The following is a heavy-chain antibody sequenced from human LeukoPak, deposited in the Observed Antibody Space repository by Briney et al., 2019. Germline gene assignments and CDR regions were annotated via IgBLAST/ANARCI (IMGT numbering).Heavy chain of an antibody. CDR2: INHSGST. J-gene: IGHJ5*02. CDR1: GGSFSGYY. Sequence: SETLSLTCAVYGGSFSGYYWSWIRQPPGRGLEWIGEINHSGSTNYNPSLKSRVTISVDTSKNQFSLKLSSVTAADTAVYYCARIVVVVAETIGWFDPWGQGTLVTVSS. CDR3: ARIVVVVAETIGWFDP. V-gene: IGHV4-34*01. D-gene: IGHD2-15*01.